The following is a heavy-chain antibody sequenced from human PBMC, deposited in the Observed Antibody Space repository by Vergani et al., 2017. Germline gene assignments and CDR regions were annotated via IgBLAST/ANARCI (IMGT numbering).Heavy chain of an antibody. V-gene: IGHV4-4*02. CDR1: GGSISSSNW. CDR3: ARTLGYSYGTTLFDY. D-gene: IGHD5-18*01. Sequence: QVQLQESGPGLVKPSGTLSLTCAVSGGSISSSNWWSWVRQPPGKGLEWIGEIYHSWSTNYNPSLKSRVTISVDKSKNQFSLKLSSVTAADTAVYYCARTLGYSYGTTLFDYWGQGTLVTVSS. J-gene: IGHJ4*02. CDR2: IYHSWST.